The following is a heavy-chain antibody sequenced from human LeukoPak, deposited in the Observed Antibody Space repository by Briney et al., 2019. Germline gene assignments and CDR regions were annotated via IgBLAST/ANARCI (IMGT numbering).Heavy chain of an antibody. Sequence: KTSETLSLTCTVSGGSISSYYWSWIRQPPGKGLEWIGYVYYSGSAHYNPSLKSRVTISVDTSKNQFSLKVSSVTAADTAIYYCAGGTYYYFDYWGQGTLVTVSS. V-gene: IGHV4-59*01. CDR1: GGSISSYY. J-gene: IGHJ4*02. CDR3: AGGTYYYFDY. CDR2: VYYSGSA. D-gene: IGHD1-26*01.